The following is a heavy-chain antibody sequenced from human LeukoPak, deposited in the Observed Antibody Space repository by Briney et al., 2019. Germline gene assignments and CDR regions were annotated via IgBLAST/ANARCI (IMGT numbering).Heavy chain of an antibody. J-gene: IGHJ6*03. V-gene: IGHV3-74*01. CDR2: INTDGSSS. CDR1: GFTFSSYW. D-gene: IGHD1-26*01. Sequence: GGSLRLSCADSGFTFSSYWMHWVRQAPGKGLMWVSRINTDGSSSNYAGSVKGRFTISRDNAKNTLYLQMNSLRAEDTAVYYCAKDSKVVGATFRSYHYMDVWGKGTAVTVSS. CDR3: AKDSKVVGATFRSYHYMDV.